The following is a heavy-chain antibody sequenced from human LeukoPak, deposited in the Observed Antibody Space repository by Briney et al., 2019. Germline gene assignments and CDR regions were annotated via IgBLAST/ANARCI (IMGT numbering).Heavy chain of an antibody. CDR1: GGTFSSYA. Sequence: GPQVKVSCKASGGTFSSYAISWVRQAPGQGLEWMGGIIPIFGTANYAQKFQGRVTITTDESTSTAYMELSSLRSEDTAVYYCARAQWLVRGNNWFDPWGQGTLVTVSS. V-gene: IGHV1-69*05. J-gene: IGHJ5*02. D-gene: IGHD6-19*01. CDR3: ARAQWLVRGNNWFDP. CDR2: IIPIFGTA.